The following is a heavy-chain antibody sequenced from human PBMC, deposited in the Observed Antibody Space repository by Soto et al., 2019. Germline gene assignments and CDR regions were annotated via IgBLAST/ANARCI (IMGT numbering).Heavy chain of an antibody. Sequence: GGSLRLSCAASGFTFSSYGMHWVRQAPGKGLEWVAVISYDGSNKYYADSVKGRFTISRDNSKNTLYLQMNSLRAEDTAVYYCAKDHTHGRTVIPYYFDYWGQGTLVTVSS. CDR3: AKDHTHGRTVIPYYFDY. CDR2: ISYDGSNK. J-gene: IGHJ4*02. CDR1: GFTFSSYG. D-gene: IGHD4-4*01. V-gene: IGHV3-30*18.